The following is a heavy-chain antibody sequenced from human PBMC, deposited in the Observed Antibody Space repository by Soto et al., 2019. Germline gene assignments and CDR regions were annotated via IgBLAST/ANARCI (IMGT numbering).Heavy chain of an antibody. V-gene: IGHV1-69*01. CDR2: IIPIFGTA. CDR3: ARDGGMYGDYAGGWFDP. J-gene: IGHJ5*02. D-gene: IGHD4-17*01. Sequence: QVQLVQSGAEVKKPGSSVKVSCKASGGTFSSYAISWVRQAPGQGLEWMGGIIPIFGTANYAQKFQGRVTITADESTSTAYMELSSLSSEDTAVYYCARDGGMYGDYAGGWFDPWGQGTLVTVSS. CDR1: GGTFSSYA.